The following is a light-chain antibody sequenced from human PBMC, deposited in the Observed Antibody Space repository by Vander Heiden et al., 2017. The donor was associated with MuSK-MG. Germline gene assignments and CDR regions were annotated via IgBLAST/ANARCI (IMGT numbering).Light chain of an antibody. J-gene: IGKJ5*01. CDR3: QQSYTTPLT. V-gene: IGKV1-39*01. CDR2: AAS. Sequence: GDRVTITCRASQSISSYLNWYQQRPGKAPKLLIYAASSLQSGVPSRFSGSGSGTDFTFIISSLQPEDFATYYCQQSYTTPLTFGQWTRLEIK. CDR1: QSISSY.